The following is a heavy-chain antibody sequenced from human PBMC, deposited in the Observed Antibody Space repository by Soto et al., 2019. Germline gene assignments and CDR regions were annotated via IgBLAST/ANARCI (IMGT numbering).Heavy chain of an antibody. V-gene: IGHV4-34*01. Sequence: PSETLSLTCAVYGGSFSGYYCSWIRQPPGKGLEWIGELNDSGSTNYNASLKSRVSISVDTSKNQFSLKLSSVTAADTAVYYCARGRGGVQHWGQGTLVTVS. CDR3: ARGRGGVQH. CDR2: LNDSGST. J-gene: IGHJ1*01. CDR1: GGSFSGYY. D-gene: IGHD3-10*01.